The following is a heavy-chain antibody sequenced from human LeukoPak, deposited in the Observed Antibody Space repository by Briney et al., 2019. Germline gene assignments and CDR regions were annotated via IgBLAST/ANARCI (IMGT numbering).Heavy chain of an antibody. CDR1: GFTFSDYA. CDR3: AKRGYYASGALRAPFDY. CDR2: ITGGGRT. V-gene: IGHV3-23*01. J-gene: IGHJ4*02. D-gene: IGHD3-22*01. Sequence: QSGGSLRLSCAASGFTFSDYAMSWVRQAPGKGQEWVSTITGGGRTYYADSVKGRFTISRDSSKNTLYLQMNSLRAEDTAIYYCAKRGYYASGALRAPFDYWGQGTLVTVSS.